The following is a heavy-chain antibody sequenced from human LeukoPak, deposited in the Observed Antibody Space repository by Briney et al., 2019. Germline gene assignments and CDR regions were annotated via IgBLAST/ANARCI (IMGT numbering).Heavy chain of an antibody. Sequence: PGGSLRLSCAASGFTFSSYGMHWVRQAPGKGLEGVAVISYDGSNKYYADSVKGRFTISRDNSKNTLYLQMNSLRAEDTAVYYCARAMVRGVITPGDYWGQGTLVTVSS. CDR2: ISYDGSNK. D-gene: IGHD3-10*01. CDR3: ARAMVRGVITPGDY. J-gene: IGHJ4*02. CDR1: GFTFSSYG. V-gene: IGHV3-30*03.